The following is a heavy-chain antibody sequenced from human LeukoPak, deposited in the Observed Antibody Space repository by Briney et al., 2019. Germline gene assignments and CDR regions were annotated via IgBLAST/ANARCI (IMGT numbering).Heavy chain of an antibody. V-gene: IGHV1-46*01. CDR3: ARSPTVATTSPHFDY. Sequence: GASVKVSCKASGYTFTSYYMHWVRQAPGQGLEWMGIINPSGGSTSYAQKFQGRVTMTRDMSTSTVYMELSSLRSEDTAVYYCARSPTVATTSPHFDYWGQGTLVTVSS. CDR1: GYTFTSYY. CDR2: INPSGGST. D-gene: IGHD5-12*01. J-gene: IGHJ4*02.